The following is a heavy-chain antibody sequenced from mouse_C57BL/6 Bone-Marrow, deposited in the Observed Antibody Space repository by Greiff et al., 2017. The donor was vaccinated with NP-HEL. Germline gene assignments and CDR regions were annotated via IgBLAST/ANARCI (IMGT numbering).Heavy chain of an antibody. D-gene: IGHD3-2*02. CDR2: INPYNGGT. V-gene: IGHV1-19*01. CDR3: ARSQLRLPYAMDY. Sequence: VQLQQSGPVLVKPGASVKMSCKASAYTFTDYYMNWVKQSHGKSLEWIGVINPYNGGTSYNQKFKGKATLTVDKSSSTAYMELNSLTSEDSAVYYCARSQLRLPYAMDYWGQGTSVTVSS. CDR1: AYTFTDYY. J-gene: IGHJ4*01.